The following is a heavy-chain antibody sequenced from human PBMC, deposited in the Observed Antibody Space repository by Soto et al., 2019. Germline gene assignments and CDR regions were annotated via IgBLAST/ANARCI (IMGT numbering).Heavy chain of an antibody. CDR3: AKPYCGGDCYSEACAFDI. D-gene: IGHD2-21*02. CDR1: GFTFDDYT. Sequence: EVQLVESGGVVVQPGVSLRLSCAASGFTFDDYTMHWVRQAPGKGLEWVSLISWDGGSTYYADSVKGRFTISRDNSKNSLYLQMNRLRTEDTALYYCAKPYCGGDCYSEACAFDIWGQGTMVTVSS. J-gene: IGHJ3*02. CDR2: ISWDGGST. V-gene: IGHV3-43*01.